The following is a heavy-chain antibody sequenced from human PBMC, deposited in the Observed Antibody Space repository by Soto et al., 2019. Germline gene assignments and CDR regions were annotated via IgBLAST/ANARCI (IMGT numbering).Heavy chain of an antibody. CDR3: AKDRRYPMVRGQLDAFDI. V-gene: IGHV3-23*04. CDR2: ISGSGGST. CDR1: GFTFSSYW. D-gene: IGHD3-10*01. Sequence: EVQLVESGGGLVQPGGSLKLSCAASGFTFSSYWMSWVRQAPGKGLEWVSAISGSGGSTYYADSVKGRFTISRDNCKNTLYLQMNSLRAEDTAVYYCAKDRRYPMVRGQLDAFDIWGQGTMVTVSS. J-gene: IGHJ3*02.